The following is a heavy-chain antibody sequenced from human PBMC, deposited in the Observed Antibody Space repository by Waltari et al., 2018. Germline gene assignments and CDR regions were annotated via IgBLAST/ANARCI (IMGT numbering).Heavy chain of an antibody. V-gene: IGHV4-61*08. J-gene: IGHJ4*01. CDR3: ARVKDEFGDYGFNY. D-gene: IGHD4-17*01. Sequence: QVQLQESGPGLVEPSETLSLTCTVSGGSVSSGGYYWSWIRQPPGKGLGWVGYRHTRGRSGYNPARQSRVTIFGDTSTNQLSLNLRSVTAADTATYFCARVKDEFGDYGFNYWGQGTLVTISS. CDR1: GGSVSSGGYY. CDR2: RHTRGRS.